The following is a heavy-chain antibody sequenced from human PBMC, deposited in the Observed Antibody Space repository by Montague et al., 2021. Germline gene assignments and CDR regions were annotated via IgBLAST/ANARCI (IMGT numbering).Heavy chain of an antibody. CDR1: GGSFSVYS. D-gene: IGHD2-15*01. CDR2: VNERGSS. CDR3: ARRGILGESQKCYFYALDV. V-gene: IGHV4-34*01. J-gene: IGHJ6*02. Sequence: SETLSLTCTVSGGSFSVYSWSWIRQSPGNRLEWIGEVNERGSSNFNPSLKSRLTISVDTSNTNLSLNLRSVTAADTAVYYCARRGILGESQKCYFYALDVWGQGTTVIVSS.